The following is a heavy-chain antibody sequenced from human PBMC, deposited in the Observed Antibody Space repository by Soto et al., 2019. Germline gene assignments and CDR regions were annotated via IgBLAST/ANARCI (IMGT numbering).Heavy chain of an antibody. J-gene: IGHJ4*02. Sequence: SETLSLTCTVSGGSISSYYWSWIRQPPGKGLEWIGYIYYSGSTNYNPSLKSRVTKDTSKNQVVLRMTNMDPVDTATYYCAHSDIDHRGGCLDCWGRGTLVTVSS. V-gene: IGHV4-59*01. CDR2: IYYSGST. D-gene: IGHD2-15*01. CDR3: AHSDIDHRGGCLDC. CDR1: GGSISSYY.